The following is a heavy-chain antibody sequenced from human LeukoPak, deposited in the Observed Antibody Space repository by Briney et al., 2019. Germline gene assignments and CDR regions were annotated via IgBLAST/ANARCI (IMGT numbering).Heavy chain of an antibody. Sequence: GGSLRLSCAASGFTLSSYAMSWVRQAPGKGLEWVSAISDSGNTYHADSVKGRFTISRDNAKNTLYLQMNSLRAEDTAVYYCAKRLHYYFDYWGQGTLVTVSS. V-gene: IGHV3-23*01. CDR2: ISDSGNT. CDR1: GFTLSSYA. CDR3: AKRLHYYFDY. J-gene: IGHJ4*02. D-gene: IGHD4-11*01.